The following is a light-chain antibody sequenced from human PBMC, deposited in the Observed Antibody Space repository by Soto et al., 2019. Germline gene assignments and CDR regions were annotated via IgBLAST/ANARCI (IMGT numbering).Light chain of an antibody. CDR2: EVS. CDR3: QVWNSSSDPWV. J-gene: IGLJ3*02. V-gene: IGLV2-14*01. CDR1: SSDVGGYNY. Sequence: QSALTQPASVSGSPGQSITISCTGTSSDVGGYNYVSWYQQHPGKAPKLMIYEVSNRPSGVSNRFSGSKSGNTASLTISGLQAEDEADYYCQVWNSSSDPWVFGGGTQLTVL.